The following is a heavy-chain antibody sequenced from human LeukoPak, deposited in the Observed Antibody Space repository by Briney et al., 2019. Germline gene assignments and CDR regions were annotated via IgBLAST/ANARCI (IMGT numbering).Heavy chain of an antibody. V-gene: IGHV3-23*01. CDR2: IIGNGGST. D-gene: IGHD2-15*01. CDR1: GFTFSNYA. CDR3: ARDSDPFSGYYDY. J-gene: IGHJ4*02. Sequence: GGSLRLSCAASGFTFSNYAMSWVRQAPGKGLEWVSGIIGNGGSTYYAGPVKGRFTISRDNSKNTVYLQVNSLRAEDTAVYYCARDSDPFSGYYDYWGQGTLVTVSS.